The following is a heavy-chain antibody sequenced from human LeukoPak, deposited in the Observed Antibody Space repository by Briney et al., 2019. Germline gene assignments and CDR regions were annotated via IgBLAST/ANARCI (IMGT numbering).Heavy chain of an antibody. V-gene: IGHV4-39*07. D-gene: IGHD6-13*01. CDR1: GGSISSSTYY. CDR3: ARDCIAAAGTVWFDP. CDR2: IYYSGST. Sequence: NTSETLSLTCTVSGGSISSSTYYWGWIRQPPGKGLEWIGSIYYSGSTYYNPSLKSRVTISVDTSKNQFSLKLSSVTAADTAVYYCARDCIAAAGTVWFDPWGQGTLVTVSS. J-gene: IGHJ5*02.